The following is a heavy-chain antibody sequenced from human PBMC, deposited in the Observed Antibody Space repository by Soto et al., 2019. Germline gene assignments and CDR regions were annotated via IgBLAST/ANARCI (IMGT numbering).Heavy chain of an antibody. J-gene: IGHJ5*02. Sequence: PSETLSLTCTVSGGSISSSSYYWGWIRQPPGKGLEWIGSIYYSGSTYYNPSLKSRVTISVDTSKNQFSLKLSSVTAADTAVYYCARHLMVGATTWWFDPWGQGTLVTVSS. CDR3: ARHLMVGATTWWFDP. D-gene: IGHD1-26*01. V-gene: IGHV4-39*01. CDR1: GGSISSSSYY. CDR2: IYYSGST.